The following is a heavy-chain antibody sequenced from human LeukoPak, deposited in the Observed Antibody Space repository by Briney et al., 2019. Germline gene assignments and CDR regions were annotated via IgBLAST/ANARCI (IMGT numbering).Heavy chain of an antibody. J-gene: IGHJ4*02. Sequence: PSETLSLTSTVYGGSMSCEYWSWIRQLPGKGLDWIGYIYYSGGTNYNPSLKSRVTISVDTSKKQFSLKLSSVTAADTAVYYCARVGTVLDGGYWGQGILVTVSS. CDR2: IYYSGGT. V-gene: IGHV4-59*01. D-gene: IGHD1-7*01. CDR1: GGSMSCEY. CDR3: ARVGTVLDGGY.